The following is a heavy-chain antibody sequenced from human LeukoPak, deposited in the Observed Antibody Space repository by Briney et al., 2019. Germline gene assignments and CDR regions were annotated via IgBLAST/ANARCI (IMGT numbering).Heavy chain of an antibody. V-gene: IGHV3-23*01. CDR1: GFTFSSYA. CDR2: ISGSGGST. D-gene: IGHD6-19*01. Sequence: GGSLRLSCAASGFTFSSYAMSWVRQAPGKGLEWVSAISGSGGSTYYADSVKGRFTISRDNSKNTLYLQMNSLRAEDTAVYYCAKDNGSGWYGGGFDPWGLGTLVTVSS. J-gene: IGHJ5*02. CDR3: AKDNGSGWYGGGFDP.